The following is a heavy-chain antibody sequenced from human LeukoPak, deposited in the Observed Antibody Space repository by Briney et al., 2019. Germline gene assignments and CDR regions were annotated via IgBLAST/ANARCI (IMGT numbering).Heavy chain of an antibody. V-gene: IGHV1-2*02. Sequence: ASVKVSCKASGYTFTSYGISWVRQAPGQGLEWMGWINPNSGGTNYAQKFQGRVTMTRDTSISTAYMELSRLRSDDTAVYYCARDHYGDYLAYWGQGTLVTVPS. D-gene: IGHD4-17*01. CDR3: ARDHYGDYLAY. J-gene: IGHJ4*02. CDR2: INPNSGGT. CDR1: GYTFTSYG.